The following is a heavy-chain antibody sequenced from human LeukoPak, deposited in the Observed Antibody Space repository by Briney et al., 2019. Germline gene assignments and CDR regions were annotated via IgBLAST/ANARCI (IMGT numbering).Heavy chain of an antibody. CDR3: ARDRRYFDWFFDY. CDR1: GFTFSSYW. CDR2: IKQDGSEK. V-gene: IGHV3-7*01. J-gene: IGHJ4*02. D-gene: IGHD3-9*01. Sequence: PGGSLRLSCAASGFTFSSYWTSWVRQAPGKGLEWVANIKQDGSEKYYVDSVKGRFTISRDNAKNSLYLQMNSLRAEDTAVYYCARDRRYFDWFFDYWGQGTLVTVSS.